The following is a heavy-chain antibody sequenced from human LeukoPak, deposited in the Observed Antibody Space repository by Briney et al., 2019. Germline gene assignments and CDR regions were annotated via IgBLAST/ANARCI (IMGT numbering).Heavy chain of an antibody. J-gene: IGHJ4*02. CDR3: ARENPRIQLWFRGDYFNY. V-gene: IGHV4-4*07. CDR2: IYTSGST. CDR1: GGSISSYY. D-gene: IGHD5-18*01. Sequence: SETLSLTSTVSGGSISSYYWSWIRQPAGKGLEWIGRIYTSGSTNYNPSLKSRVTMSVDTSKNQFSLKLSSVTAADTAVYYCARENPRIQLWFRGDYFNYWGQGTLATVSS.